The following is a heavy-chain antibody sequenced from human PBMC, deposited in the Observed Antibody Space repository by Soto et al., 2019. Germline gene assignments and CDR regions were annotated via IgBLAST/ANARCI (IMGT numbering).Heavy chain of an antibody. CDR2: ISYDGSNK. Sequence: GGSLRLSCAASGFTFSSYAMHWILQAPGKGLEWVAVISYDGSNKYYADSVKGRFTISRDNSKNTLYLQMNSLRAEGTAVYYCAAPAARGYSYGYPTYFDYWGQGTLVTVSS. V-gene: IGHV3-30-3*01. D-gene: IGHD5-18*01. CDR3: AAPAARGYSYGYPTYFDY. CDR1: GFTFSSYA. J-gene: IGHJ4*02.